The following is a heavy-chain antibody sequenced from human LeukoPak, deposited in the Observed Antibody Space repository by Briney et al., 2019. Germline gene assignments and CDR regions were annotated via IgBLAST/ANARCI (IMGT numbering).Heavy chain of an antibody. V-gene: IGHV3-30*18. Sequence: GALRLSCAALGFPLSSFGIPGGRPAPGQGLGWGGVISYDGSNKYYADSVKGRFTISRDNSKNTLYLQMNSLRAEDTAVYYCAKDPHSGAYYYGMDVWGQGTTVTVSS. CDR2: ISYDGSNK. CDR1: GFPLSSFG. J-gene: IGHJ6*02. CDR3: AKDPHSGAYYYGMDV. D-gene: IGHD2-15*01.